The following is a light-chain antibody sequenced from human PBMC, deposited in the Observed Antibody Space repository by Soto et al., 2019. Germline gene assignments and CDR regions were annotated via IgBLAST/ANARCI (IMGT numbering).Light chain of an antibody. Sequence: DIVLTQSPVTPSFSPGARAPPSCRASETVSSYLLWYQQKPGQDPRLLIYDASERATGIPARFSGSGSETDFTLTISSLEPEDFGVYYCLHRMNWPLTFGQGTRLEIK. CDR3: LHRMNWPLT. J-gene: IGKJ5*01. CDR2: DAS. CDR1: ETVSSY. V-gene: IGKV3-11*01.